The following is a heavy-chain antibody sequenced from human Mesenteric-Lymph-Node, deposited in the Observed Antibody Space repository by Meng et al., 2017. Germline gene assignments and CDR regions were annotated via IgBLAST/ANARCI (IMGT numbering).Heavy chain of an antibody. V-gene: IGHV3-7*01. Sequence: GESLKISCAASGFTVSSNYMSWVRQAPGKGLEWVANIKQDGSEKYYVDSVKGRFTISRDNAKNSLYLQMNSLRAEDTAVYYCAKGTTYSGSYSPYWGQGTLVTVSS. CDR2: IKQDGSEK. CDR3: AKGTTYSGSYSPY. J-gene: IGHJ4*02. D-gene: IGHD1-26*01. CDR1: GFTVSSNY.